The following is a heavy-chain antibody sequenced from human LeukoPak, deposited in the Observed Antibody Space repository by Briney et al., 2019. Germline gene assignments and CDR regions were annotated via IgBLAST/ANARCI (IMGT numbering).Heavy chain of an antibody. Sequence: GGSLRLSCAASGFTFSSYAMSWVRQAPGKGLEGVSAISGSGGSTYYADSVKGRFTISRDNSKNTLYLQMNSLRAEDTAVYYCTTDPDGDQGPHDYWGQGTLVTVSS. J-gene: IGHJ4*02. D-gene: IGHD4-17*01. CDR1: GFTFSSYA. V-gene: IGHV3-23*01. CDR3: TTDPDGDQGPHDY. CDR2: ISGSGGST.